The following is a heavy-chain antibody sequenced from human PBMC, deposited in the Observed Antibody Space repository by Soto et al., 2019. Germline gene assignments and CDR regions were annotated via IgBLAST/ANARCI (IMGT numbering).Heavy chain of an antibody. CDR3: ARDPTYYDILTGSYCDT. J-gene: IGHJ4*02. V-gene: IGHV3-23*01. CDR1: GFTFSSYA. Sequence: GGSLRLSCAASGFTFSSYAMSWVRQAPGKGLEWVSAISGSGGSTYYADSVKGRFTISRDNSKNTLYLQMNSLRAEDTAVYYCARDPTYYDILTGSYCDTLGQATLVSVPP. CDR2: ISGSGGST. D-gene: IGHD3-9*01.